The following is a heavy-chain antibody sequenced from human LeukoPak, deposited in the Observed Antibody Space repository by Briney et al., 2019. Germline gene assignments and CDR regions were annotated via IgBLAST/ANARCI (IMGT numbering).Heavy chain of an antibody. CDR3: ARGLRYFDWLLDY. CDR2: IKQDGSEK. D-gene: IGHD3-9*01. J-gene: IGHJ4*02. V-gene: IGHV3-7*01. Sequence: GGSLRLSCAASGFTFSSYWMSWVRQAPGKGLEWVANIKQDGSEKYYVDSVKGRFTISRDNAKNSLYLQMNSLRGEDTAVYYCARGLRYFDWLLDYWGQGTLVTVSS. CDR1: GFTFSSYW.